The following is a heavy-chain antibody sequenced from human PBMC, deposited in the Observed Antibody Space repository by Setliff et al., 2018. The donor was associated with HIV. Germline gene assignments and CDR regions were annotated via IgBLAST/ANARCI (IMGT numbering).Heavy chain of an antibody. CDR3: ARVDVELNGVFCQMGV. CDR1: EFTLSQYS. V-gene: IGHV3-21*01. D-gene: IGHD1-7*01. CDR2: TSHSGRYI. Sequence: LRLSCAAAEFTLSQYSVTWVRQAPGKGLEWVSSTSHSGRYIHHADSVKGRFTISRDNAKNLVYLEMNSLRAEDTAVYYCARVDVELNGVFCQMGVWGPGTTVTVSS. J-gene: IGHJ6*02.